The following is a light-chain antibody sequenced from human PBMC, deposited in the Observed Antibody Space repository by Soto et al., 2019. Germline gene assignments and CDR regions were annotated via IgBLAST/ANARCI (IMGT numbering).Light chain of an antibody. J-gene: IGKJ4*01. CDR2: AAS. CDR1: QSISSY. CDR3: QQSYSTAVT. Sequence: DIQMTQSPSSLSASVGDRVTITCRASQSISSYLNWYQQKPGKAPKLLIYAASSLQSGVPSSFSGSGSGTDFTLTISSLQPEDFATYYCQQSYSTAVTFGGGTKVEIK. V-gene: IGKV1-39*01.